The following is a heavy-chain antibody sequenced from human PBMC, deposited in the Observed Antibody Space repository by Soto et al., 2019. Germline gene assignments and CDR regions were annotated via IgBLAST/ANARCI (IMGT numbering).Heavy chain of an antibody. J-gene: IGHJ4*02. CDR1: GDSISTYY. D-gene: IGHD6-19*01. V-gene: IGHV4-59*01. CDR3: TRNWSSVAGRDYFDY. CDR2: ISYSGTT. Sequence: SETLSLTCTVSGDSISTYYWSWIRQPPGKGLEWIGNISYSGTTNHSPSLKGRVTISLDRSKNQFSLKLTSVTAADTAVYYFTRNWSSVAGRDYFDYWGQGTLVTVSS.